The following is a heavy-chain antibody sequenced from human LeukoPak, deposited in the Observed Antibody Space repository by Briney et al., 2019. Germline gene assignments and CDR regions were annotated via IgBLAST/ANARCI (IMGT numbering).Heavy chain of an antibody. J-gene: IGHJ5*02. CDR3: ATVSVTENWFDP. V-gene: IGHV1-18*01. CDR2: ISAYNGNT. D-gene: IGHD4-11*01. Sequence: MGWISAYNGNTNYAQKLQGRVTMTTDTSTSTAYMELRSLRSDDTAVYYCATVSVTENWFDPWGQGTLVTVSS.